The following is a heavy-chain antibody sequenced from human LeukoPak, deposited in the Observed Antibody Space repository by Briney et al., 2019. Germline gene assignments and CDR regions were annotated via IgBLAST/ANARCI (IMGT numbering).Heavy chain of an antibody. D-gene: IGHD5-12*01. V-gene: IGHV3-23*01. CDR2: ISGSGGST. CDR1: GFTFSSYA. Sequence: GGSPRLSCAASGFTFSSYAMSWVRQAPGKGLEWVSAISGSGGSTYYADSVKGRFTISRDNSKNTLYLQMNSLRAEDTAVYYCAKLGGPSGYDSRDFDYWGQGTLVTVSS. CDR3: AKLGGPSGYDSRDFDY. J-gene: IGHJ4*02.